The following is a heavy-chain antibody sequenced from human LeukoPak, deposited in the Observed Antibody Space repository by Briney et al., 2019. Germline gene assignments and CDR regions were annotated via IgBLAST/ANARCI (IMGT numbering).Heavy chain of an antibody. Sequence: ASVKVSCKASGYTFTSYGISWVRQAPGQGLEWMGWSSAYNGNTNYAQKLQGRVTMTTDTSTSTAYMELRSLRSDDTAVYYCARRYYDFWSGYPVNYYYYMDVWGKGATVPVSS. V-gene: IGHV1-18*01. J-gene: IGHJ6*03. CDR2: SSAYNGNT. D-gene: IGHD3-3*01. CDR3: ARRYYDFWSGYPVNYYYYMDV. CDR1: GYTFTSYG.